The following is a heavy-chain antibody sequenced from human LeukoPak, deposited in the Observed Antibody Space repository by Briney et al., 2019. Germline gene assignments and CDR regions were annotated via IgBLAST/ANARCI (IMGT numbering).Heavy chain of an antibody. D-gene: IGHD1-26*01. CDR2: ISSSSSYI. CDR1: GFTFSSYS. V-gene: IGHV3-21*01. Sequence: PGGSLRLSCAASGFTFSSYSMKWVRQAPGKGLEWVSSISSSSSYIYYADSVKGRFTISRDNAKNSLYLQMNSLRAEDTAVYYCARGPIVGATLDYWGQGTLVTVSA. CDR3: ARGPIVGATLDY. J-gene: IGHJ4*02.